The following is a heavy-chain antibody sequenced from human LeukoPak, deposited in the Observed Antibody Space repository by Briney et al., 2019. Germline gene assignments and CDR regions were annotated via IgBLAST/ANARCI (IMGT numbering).Heavy chain of an antibody. CDR3: AKHADSSGRPRAGFDH. CDR1: GFTFNYA. Sequence: GSLRLSCAASGFTFNYAMTWARQPPGKGLEWVSAISASGGSTYYAYSVKGRFTISKDNSKNTLYLLMSSLRPEDTAVYYCAKHADSSGRPRAGFDHWGQGTLVTVSS. D-gene: IGHD3-22*01. CDR2: ISASGGST. V-gene: IGHV3-23*01. J-gene: IGHJ4*02.